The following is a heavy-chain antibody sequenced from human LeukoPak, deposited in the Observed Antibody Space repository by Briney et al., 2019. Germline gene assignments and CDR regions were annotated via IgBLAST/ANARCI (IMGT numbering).Heavy chain of an antibody. D-gene: IGHD3-3*01. CDR2: ISRSSTYI. Sequence: PGGSLRLSCAASGFTFSSYKMNWVRQAPGKGLEWVSSISRSSTYIDYADSVKGRFTISRDNAKNSLYLQMNSLRAEDTAVYYCARDYPYQAVWSGYSHLPGYMDVWGKGTTVTVSS. CDR1: GFTFSSYK. V-gene: IGHV3-21*01. J-gene: IGHJ6*03. CDR3: ARDYPYQAVWSGYSHLPGYMDV.